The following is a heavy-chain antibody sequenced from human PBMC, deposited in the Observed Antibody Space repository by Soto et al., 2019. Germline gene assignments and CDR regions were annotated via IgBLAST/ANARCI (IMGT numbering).Heavy chain of an antibody. CDR2: IRSKTDGGTT. V-gene: IGHV3-15*01. CDR1: GITFSNAW. CDR3: TTTRPGTNVFDN. J-gene: IGHJ3*02. D-gene: IGHD6-13*01. Sequence: EVQLVESGGGLVEPGGSLRLSCAASGITFSNAWMNWVRKALGKGLEYIGRIRSKTDGGTTEYAAPVEGRFTVSRDDSKNTLYLQMSGLKTEDTAVYYCTTTRPGTNVFDNWGQGTLVTVSS.